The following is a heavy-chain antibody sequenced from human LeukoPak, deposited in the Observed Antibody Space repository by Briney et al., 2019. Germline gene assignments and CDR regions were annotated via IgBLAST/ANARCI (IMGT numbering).Heavy chain of an antibody. J-gene: IGHJ4*02. D-gene: IGHD1-26*01. V-gene: IGHV1-2*02. CDR3: ARARSRRERSHDY. Sequence: ASVKVSCKASGYTFTGSYMHWVRQAPGQGLEWMGWINPNSGGTNYAQKFQGRVTMTRDTSISTAYMELSRLRSDDTAVYYCARARSRRERSHDYWGQGTLVTVSS. CDR2: INPNSGGT. CDR1: GYTFTGSY.